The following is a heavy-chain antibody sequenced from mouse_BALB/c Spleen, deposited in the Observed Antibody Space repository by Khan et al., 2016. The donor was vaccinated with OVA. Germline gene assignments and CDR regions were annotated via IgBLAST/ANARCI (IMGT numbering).Heavy chain of an antibody. D-gene: IGHD2-4*01. CDR1: GYTFTNYG. CDR3: ARYYEDAMDY. Sequence: QIQLVQSGPELKKPGETVRISCKASGYTFTNYGMNWVKQAPGKGLKWMGWINTYTGEPTYADDFKGRFAFSLETSASTAHLQINNLKNEDMATYFCARYYEDAMDYWGQGTSVTVSS. J-gene: IGHJ4*01. CDR2: INTYTGEP. V-gene: IGHV9-1*02.